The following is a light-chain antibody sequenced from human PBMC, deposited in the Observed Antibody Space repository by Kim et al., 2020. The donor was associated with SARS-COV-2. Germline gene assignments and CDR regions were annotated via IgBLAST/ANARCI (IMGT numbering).Light chain of an antibody. Sequence: AIQMTQSPSSLSASVGDRVTVTCRASQAIGNDLGWYQQKPGKAPKLLIYGASTLQSGVPSRFSGSGSGTDFTLTISSLQPEDFATYYCLQDYNYPRTFGQGTKVDIK. CDR2: GAS. CDR1: QAIGND. V-gene: IGKV1-6*01. CDR3: LQDYNYPRT. J-gene: IGKJ1*01.